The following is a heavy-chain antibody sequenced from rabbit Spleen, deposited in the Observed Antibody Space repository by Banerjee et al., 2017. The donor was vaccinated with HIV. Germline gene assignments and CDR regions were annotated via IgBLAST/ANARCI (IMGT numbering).Heavy chain of an antibody. CDR1: GVSFSSNHY. D-gene: IGHD6-1*01. CDR2: IEGGSSGSS. Sequence: QSLEESGGDLVKPGASLTLTCTASGVSFSSNHYMCWVRQAPGKGLEWIACIEGGSSGSSAYASWAKGRFTISTASATTVTLQMTSLTDADTATYFCARSTSAAYDLWGQGPLVTVS. J-gene: IGHJ3*01. CDR3: ARSTSAAYDL. V-gene: IGHV1S40*01.